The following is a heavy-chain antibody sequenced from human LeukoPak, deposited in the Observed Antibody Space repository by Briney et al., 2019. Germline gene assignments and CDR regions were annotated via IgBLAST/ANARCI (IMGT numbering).Heavy chain of an antibody. V-gene: IGHV3-30-3*01. CDR1: GFTFSSYA. J-gene: IGHJ4*02. CDR2: ISYDGSNK. Sequence: GRSLRLSCAASGFTFSSYAMHWVRQAPGKGLEWVAVISYDGSNKYYADSVKGRFTISRDNSKNTLYLQMNSLRAEDTAVYYCASCGHDSSGYFYYWGQGTLVTVSS. D-gene: IGHD3-22*01. CDR3: ASCGHDSSGYFYY.